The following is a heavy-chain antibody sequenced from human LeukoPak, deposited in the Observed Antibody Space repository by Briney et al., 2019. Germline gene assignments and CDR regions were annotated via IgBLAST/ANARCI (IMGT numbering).Heavy chain of an antibody. CDR2: ISAYNGNT. J-gene: IGHJ4*02. D-gene: IGHD1-14*01. V-gene: IGHV1-18*01. Sequence: GGSLKVSCKASGYSFSSYGITWVRQAPGQGLEWMGWISAYNGNTNYAQNLQGRVTMTTDTSTSTAYMELRTLTSDDTAVYYCARGYKPPDFDYWGQGTLVTVSS. CDR3: ARGYKPPDFDY. CDR1: GYSFSSYG.